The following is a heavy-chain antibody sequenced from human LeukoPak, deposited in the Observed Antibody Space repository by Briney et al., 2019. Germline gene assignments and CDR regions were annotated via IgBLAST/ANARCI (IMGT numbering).Heavy chain of an antibody. Sequence: PGGSLRLSCAASGFTFSSYGMHWVRQAPGKGLEWVAVISYDGSNKYYADSVKGRFTISRDNSKNTLYLQMNSLRVEDTAVYYCAKVDLPWLVLNWFDPWGQGTLVTVSS. J-gene: IGHJ5*02. CDR3: AKVDLPWLVLNWFDP. CDR2: ISYDGSNK. CDR1: GFTFSSYG. D-gene: IGHD6-19*01. V-gene: IGHV3-30*18.